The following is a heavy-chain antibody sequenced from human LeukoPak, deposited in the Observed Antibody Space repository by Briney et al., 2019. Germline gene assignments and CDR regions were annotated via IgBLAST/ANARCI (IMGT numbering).Heavy chain of an antibody. CDR2: IYHSGST. V-gene: IGHV4-30-2*01. CDR1: GGSISSGGYY. Sequence: SQSLSLTCTVSGGSISSGGYYWSWIRQPPGKGLEWIGYIYHSGSTYYNPSLKSRVTISVDRSKNQFSLKLSSVTAADTAVYYCARDRIGDYGDNTFDYWGQGTLVTVSS. CDR3: ARDRIGDYGDNTFDY. J-gene: IGHJ4*02. D-gene: IGHD4-17*01.